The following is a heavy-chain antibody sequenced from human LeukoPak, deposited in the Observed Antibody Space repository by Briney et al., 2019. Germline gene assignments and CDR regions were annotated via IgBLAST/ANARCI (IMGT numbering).Heavy chain of an antibody. V-gene: IGHV4-4*02. CDR1: GGSISSSNW. CDR2: IYHSGST. CDR3: ARTTYYDFWSGYYVNAFDI. D-gene: IGHD3-3*01. Sequence: SGTLSLTCAVSGGSISSSNWWSWVRRPPGKGLEWIGEIYHSGSTNYNPSLKSRVTISVDKSKNQFSLKLSSVTAADTAVYYCARTTYYDFWSGYYVNAFDIWGQGTMVTVSS. J-gene: IGHJ3*02.